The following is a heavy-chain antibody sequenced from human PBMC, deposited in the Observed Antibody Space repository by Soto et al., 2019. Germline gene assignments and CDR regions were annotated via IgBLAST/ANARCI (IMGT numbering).Heavy chain of an antibody. D-gene: IGHD1-26*01. CDR2: IYYSGYT. Sequence: PSETLSLTCAVSGGSITNYYWTCIRQPPGKGLEWLGDIYYSGYTNSNPSLQTRVTISVDTSKNQFSLRLSSVTAADTALYYCARVKLGAPPHAFDIWGQGTMVTV. V-gene: IGHV4-59*13. CDR1: GGSITNYY. J-gene: IGHJ3*02. CDR3: ARVKLGAPPHAFDI.